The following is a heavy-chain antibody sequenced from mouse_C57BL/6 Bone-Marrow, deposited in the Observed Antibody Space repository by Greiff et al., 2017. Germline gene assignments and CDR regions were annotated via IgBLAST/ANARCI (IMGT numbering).Heavy chain of an antibody. CDR3: ARSGISFDY. D-gene: IGHD2-4*01. J-gene: IGHJ2*01. CDR2: IYPGSGST. Sequence: VQLQQPGAELVKPGASVKMSCKASGYTFTSYWITWVKQRPGQGLEWIGDIYPGSGSTNYNEKCKSKATMTVDTSSSTAYMQLSSLTSEDSAVYYCARSGISFDYWGQGTTLTVSS. V-gene: IGHV1-55*01. CDR1: GYTFTSYW.